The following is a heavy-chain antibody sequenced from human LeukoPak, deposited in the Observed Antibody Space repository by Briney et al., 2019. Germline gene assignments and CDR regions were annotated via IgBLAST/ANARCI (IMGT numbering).Heavy chain of an antibody. CDR3: ASMDLGYCSSTSCYAEYFQH. J-gene: IGHJ1*01. CDR2: IIPIFGTA. CDR1: GGTFSSYA. Sequence: ASVKVSCKASGGTFSSYAISWVRQAPGQGLEWMGGIIPIFGTANYAQKFQGRVTITADKSTSTAYMELSSLRSEDTAVYYCASMDLGYCSSTSCYAEYFQHWGQGTLVTVSS. V-gene: IGHV1-69*06. D-gene: IGHD2-2*01.